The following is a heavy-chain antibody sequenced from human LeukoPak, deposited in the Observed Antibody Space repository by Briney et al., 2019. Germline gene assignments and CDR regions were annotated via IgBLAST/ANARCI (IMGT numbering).Heavy chain of an antibody. CDR3: ATGNYGILTGYYATRATNAFDI. CDR1: GFTFSSYS. D-gene: IGHD3-9*01. CDR2: ISSSSYI. V-gene: IGHV3-21*01. J-gene: IGHJ3*02. Sequence: GGSLRLSCAASGFTFSSYSMNWVRQAPGKGLEWVSSISSSSYIYYADSVKGRFTISRDNAKNSLYLQMNSLRAEDTAVYYCATGNYGILTGYYATRATNAFDIWGQGTMVTVSS.